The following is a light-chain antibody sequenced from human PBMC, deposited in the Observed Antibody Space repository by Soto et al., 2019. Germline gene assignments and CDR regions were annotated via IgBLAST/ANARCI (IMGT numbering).Light chain of an antibody. J-gene: IGKJ1*01. CDR1: QSVYSN. CDR2: GAS. CDR3: QHYNNWPPRT. V-gene: IGKV3-15*01. Sequence: EIVMTQSPATLSVSPGERATLSCRASQSVYSNLAWYQQKPGQAPRVLIYGASTRATGIPARFSGSGSGTEFPRTITSLQSEDFAVYYCQHYNNWPPRTFGQGTKVEIK.